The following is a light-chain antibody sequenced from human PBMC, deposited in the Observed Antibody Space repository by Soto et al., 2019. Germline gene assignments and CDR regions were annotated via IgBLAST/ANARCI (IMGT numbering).Light chain of an antibody. J-gene: IGKJ4*01. Sequence: EIVLTQSPATLSLSPGERATLSCRASQSVGSSLAWYQQKPGQAPRLLIYDASNRATGIPARFRGSGSGTDFSLTISSLEPEDFAVYYCQQRSNWPALTFGGGTKVEIK. V-gene: IGKV3-11*01. CDR3: QQRSNWPALT. CDR2: DAS. CDR1: QSVGSS.